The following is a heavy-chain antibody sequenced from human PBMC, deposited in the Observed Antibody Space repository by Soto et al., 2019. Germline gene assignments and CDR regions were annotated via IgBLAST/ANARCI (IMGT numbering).Heavy chain of an antibody. CDR3: ARKYYYGSGSYPPGYYGMDV. V-gene: IGHV1-69*01. CDR1: GGTFSSYA. CDR2: IIPIFGTA. D-gene: IGHD3-10*01. Sequence: QVQLVQSGAEVKKPGSSVKVSCKASGGTFSSYAISWVRQAPGHGLEWMGGIIPIFGTANYAQKFQGRVTITADESTSTAYMELSSLRSEDTAVYYCARKYYYGSGSYPPGYYGMDVWGQGTTVTVSS. J-gene: IGHJ6*02.